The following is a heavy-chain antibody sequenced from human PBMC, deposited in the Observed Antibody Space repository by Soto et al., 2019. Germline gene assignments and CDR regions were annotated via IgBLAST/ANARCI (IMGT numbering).Heavy chain of an antibody. D-gene: IGHD5-12*01. V-gene: IGHV3-23*01. CDR1: GFTFSSYA. CDR2: ISGSGGST. Sequence: GGSLRLSCAASGFTFSSYAMSWVRQAPGKGLEWVSAISGSGGSTYYADSVKGRFTISRDNSKNTLYLQMNSLRAEDTAVYYCAKDVEDSGYGPRSWYYYGMDVWGQGTTVTVSS. J-gene: IGHJ6*02. CDR3: AKDVEDSGYGPRSWYYYGMDV.